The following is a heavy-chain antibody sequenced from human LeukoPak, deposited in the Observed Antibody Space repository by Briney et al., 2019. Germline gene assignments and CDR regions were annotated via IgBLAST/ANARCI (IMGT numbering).Heavy chain of an antibody. D-gene: IGHD3-22*01. J-gene: IGHJ4*02. CDR2: IYYSGST. CDR1: GGSISSSSYY. Sequence: SETLSLTCNVSGGSISSSSYYWGWIRQPPGKGLEWIGSIYYSGSTYYNSSPKSRVTISGDTSKNQFSLKLSSVTAADTAVYYCATTSSDTSGYYFDYWGQGTLVTVSS. V-gene: IGHV4-39*07. CDR3: ATTSSDTSGYYFDY.